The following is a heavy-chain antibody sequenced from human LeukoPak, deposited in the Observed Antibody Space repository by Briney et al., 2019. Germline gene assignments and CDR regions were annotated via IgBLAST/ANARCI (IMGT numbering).Heavy chain of an antibody. D-gene: IGHD3-16*02. J-gene: IGHJ3*02. CDR2: IIPIFGTA. V-gene: IGHV1-69*13. CDR1: GGTFSSYA. CDR3: ARGKFNDYVWGSYRYDAFDT. Sequence: SVKVSCKASGGTFSSYAISWVRQAPGQGLEWMGGIIPIFGTANYAQKFQGRVTITADESTSTAYMELSSLRSEDTAVYYCARGKFNDYVWGSYRYDAFDTWGQGTMVTVSS.